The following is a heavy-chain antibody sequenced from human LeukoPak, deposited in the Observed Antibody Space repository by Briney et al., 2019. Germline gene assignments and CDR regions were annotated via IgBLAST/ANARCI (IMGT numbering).Heavy chain of an antibody. CDR2: IYYSGST. J-gene: IGHJ5*02. CDR1: GGSISSSSYY. CDR3: ARDRDRRFDP. Sequence: PSETLSLTCTVSGGSISSSSYYWGWIRQPPGKGLEWIGSIYYSGSTYYNPSLKSRVTISVDTSKNQFSLKLSSVTAADTAVYYCARDRDRRFDPWGQGTLVTVSS. V-gene: IGHV4-39*02. D-gene: IGHD3-10*01.